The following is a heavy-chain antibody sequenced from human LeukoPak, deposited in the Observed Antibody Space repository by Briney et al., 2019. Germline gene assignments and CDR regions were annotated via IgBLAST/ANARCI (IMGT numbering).Heavy chain of an antibody. CDR3: AKDWIQFNRVFDCFDS. D-gene: IGHD5-18*01. CDR2: IGNTET. Sequence: GGSLRLSCATSGFPFETNAVSWVRQAPGKGLEWVATIGNTETFYADSVTGRFTISRDNSKNTVNLQMNRLRVEDTAIYYCAKDWIQFNRVFDCFDSWGQGTLVSVSS. J-gene: IGHJ4*02. V-gene: IGHV3-23*01. CDR1: GFPFETNA.